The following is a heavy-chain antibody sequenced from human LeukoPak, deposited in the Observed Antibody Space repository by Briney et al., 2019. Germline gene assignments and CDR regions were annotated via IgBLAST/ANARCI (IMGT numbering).Heavy chain of an antibody. Sequence: GGSLRLSCAASGFTLSSYWMNWVRQAPGKGLEWVANIKQDGSEKYYVDSVKGRFTISRDNSKNTLYLQMNSLRAEDTAVYYCAREDIVVVPAAMYFDYWGQGTLVTVSS. CDR3: AREDIVVVPAAMYFDY. D-gene: IGHD2-2*01. J-gene: IGHJ4*02. CDR2: IKQDGSEK. CDR1: GFTLSSYW. V-gene: IGHV3-7*01.